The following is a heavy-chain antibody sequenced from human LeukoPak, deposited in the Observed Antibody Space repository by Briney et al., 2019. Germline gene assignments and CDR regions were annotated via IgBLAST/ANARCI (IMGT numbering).Heavy chain of an antibody. V-gene: IGHV4-39*01. Sequence: PSETLSLTCAVSGGSISGSPHYWVWIRQPPGKGLEWIGSIYYSGSTYYNPSLKSRVTMSVDTSKNQFSLKLDSVTSADTAVYYCARHEGHQWLIYFDYWGQGTLVTVSS. CDR1: GGSISGSPHY. CDR2: IYYSGST. D-gene: IGHD6-19*01. CDR3: ARHEGHQWLIYFDY. J-gene: IGHJ4*02.